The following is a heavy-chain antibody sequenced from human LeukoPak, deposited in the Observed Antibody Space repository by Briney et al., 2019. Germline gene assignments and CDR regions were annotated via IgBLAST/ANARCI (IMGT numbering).Heavy chain of an antibody. Sequence: PSQTLSLTCTVSGGSISSGGYYWSWIRQPPGKGLEWIGYIYHSGSTYYNPSLKSRVTISVDTSKNQFSLKLSSVTAADTAVYYCAITLYSNWFDPWGQETLVTVSS. CDR2: IYHSGST. D-gene: IGHD2-15*01. J-gene: IGHJ5*02. V-gene: IGHV4-30-2*01. CDR1: GGSISSGGYY. CDR3: AITLYSNWFDP.